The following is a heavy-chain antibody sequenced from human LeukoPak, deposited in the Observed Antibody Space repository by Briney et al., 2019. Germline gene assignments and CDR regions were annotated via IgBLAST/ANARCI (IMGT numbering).Heavy chain of an antibody. V-gene: IGHV4-34*01. CDR2: INHSGST. CDR1: GGSFSGYS. J-gene: IGHJ5*02. CDR3: ARGRLLMWFDP. Sequence: SETLSLTCAVYGGSFSGYSWSWIRQPPGKGLEWIGEINHSGSTNYNPSIKSRVTISVDTSKKQFSLKLSSVTAADTAVYYCARGRLLMWFDPWGQGTLVTVSS. D-gene: IGHD3-16*01.